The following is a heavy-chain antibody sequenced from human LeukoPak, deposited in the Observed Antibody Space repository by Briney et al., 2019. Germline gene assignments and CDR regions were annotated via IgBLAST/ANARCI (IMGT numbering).Heavy chain of an antibody. D-gene: IGHD3-22*01. CDR2: IYPGDSDT. V-gene: IGHV5-51*01. Sequence: PGESLKISCKGSGYSFASYWIAWVRQMPGKGLEWMGIIYPGDSDTRYSPSFQGQVTISADKSISTAYLQWSSLKASDSAMFYCARQIYDTSGYDAFDIWGQGTMVTVSS. CDR3: ARQIYDTSGYDAFDI. CDR1: GYSFASYW. J-gene: IGHJ3*02.